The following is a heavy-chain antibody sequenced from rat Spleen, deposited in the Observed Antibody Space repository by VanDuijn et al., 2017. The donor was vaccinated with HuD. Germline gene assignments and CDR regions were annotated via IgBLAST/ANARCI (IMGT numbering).Heavy chain of an antibody. CDR2: ISPSGGST. J-gene: IGHJ2*01. CDR1: GFTFSNYG. Sequence: EVQLVESGGGLVQPGRSMKLSCAASGFTFSNYGMHWIRQAPTKGLEWVASISPSGGSTYYRDSVKGRFTISRDNAKSTLYLQMDSLRSEDTATYYWATDHRGRTYFDYWGQGVMVTVSS. D-gene: IGHD1-11*01. CDR3: ATDHRGRTYFDY. V-gene: IGHV5-19*01.